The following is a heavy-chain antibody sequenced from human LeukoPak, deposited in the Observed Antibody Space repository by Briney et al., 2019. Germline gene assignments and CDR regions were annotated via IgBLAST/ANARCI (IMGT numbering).Heavy chain of an antibody. J-gene: IGHJ4*02. V-gene: IGHV4-39*01. CDR1: GGSISSSSYY. D-gene: IGHD5-12*01. CDR2: IYYSGST. Sequence: TSSETLSLTCTVSGGSISSSSYYWGWLRQPPGKGLEWIGSIYYSGSTYYNPSLKSRVTISVDTSKNQFSLKLSSVTAADTAVYYCARRIGVVGYPVREYWGQGTLVTVSS. CDR3: ARRIGVVGYPVREY.